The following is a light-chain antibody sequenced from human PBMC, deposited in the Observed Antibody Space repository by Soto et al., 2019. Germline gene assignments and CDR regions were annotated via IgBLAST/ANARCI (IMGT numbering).Light chain of an antibody. CDR1: RSNVGTNL. V-gene: IGLV1-44*01. Sequence: QSVLTQPPSASGTPGQRVTISCSGRRSNVGTNLVNWYQQLPGTAPKLLIYAHIQRPSGVPDRFSGSTSGTSASLAISGLQSEDEADYYCAVWDDGLHGYVFGTGTKVTVL. CDR3: AVWDDGLHGYV. CDR2: AHI. J-gene: IGLJ1*01.